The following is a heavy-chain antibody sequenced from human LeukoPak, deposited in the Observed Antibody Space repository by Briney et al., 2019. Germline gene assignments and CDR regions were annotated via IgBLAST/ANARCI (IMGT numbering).Heavy chain of an antibody. D-gene: IGHD3-10*01. CDR2: IDDSGNT. CDR3: ARSDYHNSGSHTVFDAFDI. J-gene: IGHJ3*02. Sequence: PSGTLSLTCTVSGASISSDYWNWIRRPPGKGLEWIGYIDDSGNTNYNPSLKSQVTISVDKSKNQFSLKLSFVTAADTAMYYCARSDYHNSGSHTVFDAFDIWGQGTRVTVSS. CDR1: GASISSDY. V-gene: IGHV4-59*01.